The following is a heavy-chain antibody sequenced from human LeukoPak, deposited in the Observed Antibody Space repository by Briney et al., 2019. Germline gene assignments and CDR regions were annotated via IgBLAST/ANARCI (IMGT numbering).Heavy chain of an antibody. J-gene: IGHJ4*02. CDR1: GFRFSSSD. V-gene: IGHV3-30*02. Sequence: GGSLRLSCVASGFRFSSSDMHWVRQAPGKGLEWVTFIRYDGSDEYYIDSVKGRFTISRDNSKNTLYLQMNSLRAEDTAVYYCAREVVITFGGAADYWGQGTLVTVSS. CDR3: AREVVITFGGAADY. CDR2: IRYDGSDE. D-gene: IGHD3-16*01.